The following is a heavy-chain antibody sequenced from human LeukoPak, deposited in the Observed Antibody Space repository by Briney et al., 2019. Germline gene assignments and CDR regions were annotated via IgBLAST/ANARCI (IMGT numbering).Heavy chain of an antibody. D-gene: IGHD6-13*01. J-gene: IGHJ4*02. CDR2: INAGNGNT. CDR1: GYTFTSYA. V-gene: IGHV1-3*01. Sequence: ASVKVSCKASGYTFTSYAMHWVRQAPGQRLEWMGWINAGNGNTKYSQKFQGRVTITRDTSASTAYMELSSLRSEDTAVYYCAREREEAAASEFDYWGQGTLVTVSS. CDR3: AREREEAAASEFDY.